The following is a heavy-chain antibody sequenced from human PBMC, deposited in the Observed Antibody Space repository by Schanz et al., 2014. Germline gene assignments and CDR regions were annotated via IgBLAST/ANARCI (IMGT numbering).Heavy chain of an antibody. Sequence: EGQLVESGGVLVQPGRSLRLSCAGSGLNFRQYAIHWVRHAPGKGLEWVAGFSLDTDRIDYGDSVKGRFTVSWDNSKTSLYLQMNSLRPEATALYYCTKDILPGGADVWGQGTTVTVSS. D-gene: IGHD3-3*02. V-gene: IGHV3-9*01. CDR1: GLNFRQYA. J-gene: IGHJ6*02. CDR2: FSLDTDRI. CDR3: TKDILPGGADV.